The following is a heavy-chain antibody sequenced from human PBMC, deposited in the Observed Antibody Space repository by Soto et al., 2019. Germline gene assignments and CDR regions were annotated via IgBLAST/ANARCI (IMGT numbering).Heavy chain of an antibody. J-gene: IGHJ6*03. Sequence: ASVKVSCKASGYTFTSYYMHWVRQAPGQGLEWMGIINPSGGSTSYAQKFQGRVTMTRDTSTSTVYMELSSLRSEDTAVYYCARDRDLGVVVVAATPHYYMDVWGKGTTVTVSS. V-gene: IGHV1-46*03. CDR1: GYTFTSYY. CDR3: ARDRDLGVVVVAATPHYYMDV. D-gene: IGHD2-15*01. CDR2: INPSGGST.